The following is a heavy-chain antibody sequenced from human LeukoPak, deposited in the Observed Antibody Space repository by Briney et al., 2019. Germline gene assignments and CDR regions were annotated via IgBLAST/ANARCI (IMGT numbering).Heavy chain of an antibody. J-gene: IGHJ6*02. CDR3: ARDIKWLGRYYYYGLDV. D-gene: IGHD6-19*01. CDR2: ISYDGSNK. CDR1: GFTFSSYA. Sequence: GGSLRLSCAASGFTFSSYAMHWVRQAPGKGLEWVAVISYDGSNKYYADSVKGRFTISRDNSKNTLYLQNSLRAEDTAVYYCARDIKWLGRYYYYGLDVWGQGTTVTVSS. V-gene: IGHV3-30*04.